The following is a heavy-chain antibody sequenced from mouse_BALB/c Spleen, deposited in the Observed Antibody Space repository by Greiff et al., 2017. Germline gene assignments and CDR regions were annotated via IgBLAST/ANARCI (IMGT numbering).Heavy chain of an antibody. CDR2: IDPSDSET. CDR3: ARAHYYGSSPFAY. J-gene: IGHJ3*01. D-gene: IGHD1-1*01. CDR1: GYSFTSYW. Sequence: QVQLKQSGPQLVRPGASVKISCKASGYSFTSYWMHWVKQRPGQGLEWIGMIDPSDSETRLNQKFKDKATLTVDKSSSTAYMQLSSPTSEDSAVYYCARAHYYGSSPFAYWGQGTLGTVSA. V-gene: IGHV1S126*01.